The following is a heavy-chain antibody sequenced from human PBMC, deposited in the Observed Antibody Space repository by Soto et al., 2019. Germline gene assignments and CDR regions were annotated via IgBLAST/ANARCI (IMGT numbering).Heavy chain of an antibody. J-gene: IGHJ5*02. V-gene: IGHV4-34*01. CDR3: ARVKVWGSYRYPHPGFDP. Sequence: SETLSLTCAVYGGSFSGYYWSWIRQPPGKGLEWIGEINHSGSTNYNPSLKSRVTISVDTSKNQFSMKLSYVTAADTAVYYCARVKVWGSYRYPHPGFDPWGQGNMVTVYS. CDR1: GGSFSGYY. D-gene: IGHD3-16*02. CDR2: INHSGST.